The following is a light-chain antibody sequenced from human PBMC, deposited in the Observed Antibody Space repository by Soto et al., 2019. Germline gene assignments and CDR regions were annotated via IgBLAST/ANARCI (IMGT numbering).Light chain of an antibody. CDR2: GVS. CDR1: QSVSSN. Sequence: EIVMTQSPATLSVSPGERATLSCRASQSVSSNLAWYQQKPGQAPRLLIYGVSIRATGIPARFSGSGSGTEFTLTISSLQSEDFAVYYCQQYGRSPWTSGQGTKV. V-gene: IGKV3-15*01. CDR3: QQYGRSPWT. J-gene: IGKJ1*01.